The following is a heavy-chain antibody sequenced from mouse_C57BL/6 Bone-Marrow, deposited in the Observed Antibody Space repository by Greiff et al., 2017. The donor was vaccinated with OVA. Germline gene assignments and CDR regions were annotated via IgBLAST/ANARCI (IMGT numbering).Heavy chain of an antibody. CDR3: TTIYYSKGAWFAY. J-gene: IGHJ3*01. CDR2: IDPEDGDT. V-gene: IGHV14-1*01. Sequence: VQLKQSGAELVRPGASVKLSCTASGFNIKDYYMHWVKQRPEQGLEWIGRIDPEDGDTEYAPKFQGKATMTADTSSNTAYLQLSSLTSEDTAVYYCTTIYYSKGAWFAYWGQGTLVTVSA. D-gene: IGHD2-5*01. CDR1: GFNIKDYY.